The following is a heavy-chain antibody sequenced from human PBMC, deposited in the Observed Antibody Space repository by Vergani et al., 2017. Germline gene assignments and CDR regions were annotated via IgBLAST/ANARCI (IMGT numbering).Heavy chain of an antibody. CDR1: GGSLSSSNW. Sequence: QVQLQESGPGLVKPSGTLSLTCAVSGGSLSSSNWRRWVRQPPGKGLEWIGEIYHSGSTNSNPSLKSRVSISVDKSKNQFSLKLSSVTAADTAVYYCARVYYDSSGLDYWGQGTLVTVSS. V-gene: IGHV4-4*02. CDR2: IYHSGST. J-gene: IGHJ4*02. CDR3: ARVYYDSSGLDY. D-gene: IGHD3-22*01.